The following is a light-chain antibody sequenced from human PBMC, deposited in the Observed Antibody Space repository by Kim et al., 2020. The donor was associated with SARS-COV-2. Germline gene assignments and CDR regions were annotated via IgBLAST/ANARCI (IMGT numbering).Light chain of an antibody. CDR3: SVWDDSLSGRV. CDR2: RND. V-gene: IGLV1-47*01. J-gene: IGLJ3*02. Sequence: QPVLTQPPSVSGTLGQRVTISCSGGSSNIRINVVYWYQHLPGTAPKLLIYRNDQRHTEVPDRLYGSKSGTSASLAISGLRSEDEADYYCSVWDDSLSGRVFGGGTKLTVL. CDR1: SSNIRINV.